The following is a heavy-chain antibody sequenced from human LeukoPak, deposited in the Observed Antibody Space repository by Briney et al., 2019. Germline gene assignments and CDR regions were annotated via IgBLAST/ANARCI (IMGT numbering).Heavy chain of an antibody. D-gene: IGHD1-26*01. CDR3: AKGPETAGSYPNWFDP. J-gene: IGHJ5*02. V-gene: IGHV3-23*01. CDR1: GFTFSSYA. CDR2: ISGSGGST. Sequence: GGSLRLSCAASGFTFSSYAMSWVRQAPGKGLEWVSAISGSGGSTYYADSVKGRFTISRDNSKNTLYLQMNSLRAEDTAVYYCAKGPETAGSYPNWFDPWGQGTLVTVSS.